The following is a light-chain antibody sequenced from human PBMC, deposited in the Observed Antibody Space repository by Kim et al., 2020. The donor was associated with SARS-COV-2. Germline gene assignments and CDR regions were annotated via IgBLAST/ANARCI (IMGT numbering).Light chain of an antibody. CDR3: QQYGSSPKT. CDR2: GAS. V-gene: IGKV3-20*01. J-gene: IGKJ1*01. CDR1: QSVSSSY. Sequence: SPGARATLYCTASQSVSSSYLAWYQQKPGQAPRLLIYGASSRATGIPDRFSGSGSGTDFTLTISRLEPEDFAVYYCQQYGSSPKTFGQGTKVDIK.